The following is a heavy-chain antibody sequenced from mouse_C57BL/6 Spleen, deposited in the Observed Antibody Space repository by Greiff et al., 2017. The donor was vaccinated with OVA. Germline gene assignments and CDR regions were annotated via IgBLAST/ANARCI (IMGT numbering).Heavy chain of an antibody. CDR1: GFTFSDYY. Sequence: EVNVVESEGGLVQPGSSMKLSCTASGFTFSDYYMAWVRQVPEKGLEWVANINYDGSSTYYLDSLKSRFIISRDNAKNILYLQMSSLKSEDTATYYCARGWLPYYFDYWGQGTTLTVSS. CDR3: ARGWLPYYFDY. J-gene: IGHJ2*01. CDR2: INYDGSST. V-gene: IGHV5-16*01. D-gene: IGHD2-2*01.